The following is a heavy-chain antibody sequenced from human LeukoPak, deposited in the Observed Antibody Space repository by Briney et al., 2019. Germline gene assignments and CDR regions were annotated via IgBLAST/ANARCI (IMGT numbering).Heavy chain of an antibody. Sequence: PGGSLRLSCAASGFTFSSYSMNWVRQAPGKGLEWVSYISSSSSTIYYADSVKGRFTISRDNSKNTLYLQMNSLRAEDTAVYYCARDLKGFSSRSGWYVFDYWGQGTLVTVSS. CDR2: ISSSSSTI. D-gene: IGHD6-19*01. CDR3: ARDLKGFSSRSGWYVFDY. V-gene: IGHV3-48*01. J-gene: IGHJ4*02. CDR1: GFTFSSYS.